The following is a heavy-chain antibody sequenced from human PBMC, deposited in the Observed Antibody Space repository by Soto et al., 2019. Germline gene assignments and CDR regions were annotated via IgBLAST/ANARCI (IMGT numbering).Heavy chain of an antibody. J-gene: IGHJ6*02. Sequence: SETLSLTCTVSGGSIISGGYYCIWIRQHPWKGLEWIGYIYYSGSTYYNPSLKSRVTISVDTSKNQFSLKLSSVTAADTAVYYCARGPGITMVRGVGYYYGMDVWGQGTTVTVSS. CDR3: ARGPGITMVRGVGYYYGMDV. CDR2: IYYSGST. V-gene: IGHV4-31*03. D-gene: IGHD3-10*01. CDR1: GGSIISGGYY.